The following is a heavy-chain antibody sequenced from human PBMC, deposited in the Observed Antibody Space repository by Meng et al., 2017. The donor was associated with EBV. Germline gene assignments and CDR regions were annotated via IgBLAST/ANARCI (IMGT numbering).Heavy chain of an antibody. CDR2: MNPNSGNT. J-gene: IGHJ5*02. Sequence: QVQLVQCGGEVKNPGASVKVSCKASGYTFTSYDINWVRQATGQGLEWMGWMNPNSGNTGYAQKFQGRVTMTRNTSISTAYMELSSLRSEDTAVYYCARGPYYYDSSGYYYGEFDPWGQGTLVTVSS. CDR3: ARGPYYYDSSGYYYGEFDP. D-gene: IGHD3-22*01. V-gene: IGHV1-8*01. CDR1: GYTFTSYD.